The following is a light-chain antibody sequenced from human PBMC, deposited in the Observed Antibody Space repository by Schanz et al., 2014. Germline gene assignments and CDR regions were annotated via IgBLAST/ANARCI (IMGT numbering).Light chain of an antibody. V-gene: IGLV7-46*01. J-gene: IGLJ2*01. Sequence: QTVVTQEPSLTVSPGGTVTLTCDSSTGAVTSGHYPYWFQQKPGQAPRTLIYDTSNKHSWTPARFSGSLLGGKAALTLSGAQPEGEADYYCLLSYSGAHVIFGGGTKVTVL. CDR3: LLSYSGAHVI. CDR2: DTS. CDR1: TGAVTSGHY.